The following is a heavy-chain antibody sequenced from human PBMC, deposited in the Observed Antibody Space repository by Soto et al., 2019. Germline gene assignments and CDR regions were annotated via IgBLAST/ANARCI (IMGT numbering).Heavy chain of an antibody. CDR3: AKDGSGYDSGYFDL. V-gene: IGHV3-9*01. CDR2: ISWNSGSI. J-gene: IGHJ2*01. CDR1: GFTFDDYA. Sequence: DVQVVESGGGLVQPGRSLRLSCAASGFTFDDYAMHWVRQAPGKGLEWVSGISWNSGSIGYADSVKGRFTISRDNAKNFLYLQMNSLRAEDTALYYCAKDGSGYDSGYFDLWGRGTLVTVSS. D-gene: IGHD5-12*01.